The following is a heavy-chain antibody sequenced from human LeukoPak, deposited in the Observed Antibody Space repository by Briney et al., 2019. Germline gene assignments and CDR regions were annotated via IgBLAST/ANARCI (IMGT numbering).Heavy chain of an antibody. CDR2: INPNSGGT. V-gene: IGHV1-2*02. CDR1: GYTLTGYY. CDR3: AARGYSGYDDFDY. Sequence: GASVKVSCKASGYTLTGYYMHWVRQAPGQGLEWMGWINPNSGGTNYAQKFQGRVTMTRNTSISTAYMELSSLRAEDTAVYYCAARGYSGYDDFDYWGQGTLVTVSS. D-gene: IGHD5-12*01. J-gene: IGHJ4*02.